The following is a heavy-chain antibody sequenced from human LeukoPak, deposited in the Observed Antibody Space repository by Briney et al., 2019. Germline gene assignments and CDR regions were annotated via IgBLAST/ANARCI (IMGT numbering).Heavy chain of an antibody. CDR2: IYSGGTT. V-gene: IGHV3-53*01. CDR1: GFTVSSNY. D-gene: IGHD2-21*01. J-gene: IGHJ3*02. Sequence: GGSLRLSCAASGFTVSSNYMSWVRQAPGKGLEWVSVIYSGGTTYYADSVKGRFTISRDNSKNTLYLQMNSLRAEDTAVYYCARDSYYSYAFDIWGQGTMVTVSS. CDR3: ARDSYYSYAFDI.